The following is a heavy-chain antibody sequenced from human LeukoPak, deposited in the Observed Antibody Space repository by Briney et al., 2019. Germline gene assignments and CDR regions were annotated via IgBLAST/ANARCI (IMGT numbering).Heavy chain of an antibody. V-gene: IGHV3-30*03. Sequence: GGSLRLSCGASGFTFSSYAMHWVRQAPGKGLEWVAVISYDGSSKYYADSMKGRFTISRDNSKNTLYLQMNSLRAEDTAVYYCARSSGWYFFDYWGQGTLVTVSS. D-gene: IGHD6-19*01. J-gene: IGHJ4*02. CDR2: ISYDGSSK. CDR3: ARSSGWYFFDY. CDR1: GFTFSSYA.